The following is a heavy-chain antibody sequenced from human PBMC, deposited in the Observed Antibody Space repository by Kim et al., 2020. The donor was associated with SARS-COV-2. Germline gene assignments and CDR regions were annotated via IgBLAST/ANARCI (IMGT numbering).Heavy chain of an antibody. CDR1: GYTFPSYA. CDR3: ARDQGIYCSSTSCRYGMDV. J-gene: IGHJ6*02. CDR2: INAGNGNT. Sequence: ASVKVSCKASGYTFPSYAMHWVRQAPGQRLEWMGWINAGNGNTKYSQKFQGRVTITRDTSASTAYMELSSLRSEDTAVYYCARDQGIYCSSTSCRYGMDVWGQGTTVTVSS. V-gene: IGHV1-3*01. D-gene: IGHD2-2*01.